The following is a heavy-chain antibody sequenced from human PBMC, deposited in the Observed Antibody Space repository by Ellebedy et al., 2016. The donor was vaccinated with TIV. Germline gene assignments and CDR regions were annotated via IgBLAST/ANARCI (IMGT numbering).Heavy chain of an antibody. CDR3: AKDHMGARVGYFDY. CDR2: ISGSGGST. J-gene: IGHJ4*02. CDR1: GFTFSSYA. Sequence: GESLKISXAASGFTFSSYAMSWVRQAPGKGLEWVSAISGSGGSTYYADSVKGRFTISRDNSKNTLYLQMNSLRAEDTAVYYCAKDHMGARVGYFDYWGQGTLVTVSS. D-gene: IGHD1-26*01. V-gene: IGHV3-23*01.